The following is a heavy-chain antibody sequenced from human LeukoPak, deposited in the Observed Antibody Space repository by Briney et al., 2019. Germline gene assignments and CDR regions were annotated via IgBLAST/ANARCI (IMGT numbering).Heavy chain of an antibody. CDR2: INHSGST. Sequence: SETLSLTCAVYGGSFRGYYWSWIRQPPGKGLEWIGEINHSGSTNYNPSLKSRVTISVDTSKNQFSLNLSSVTAADTAVYYCAREREPRITMVRGVISPFDYWGQGTLVTVSS. V-gene: IGHV4-34*01. CDR1: GGSFRGYY. D-gene: IGHD3-10*01. J-gene: IGHJ4*02. CDR3: AREREPRITMVRGVISPFDY.